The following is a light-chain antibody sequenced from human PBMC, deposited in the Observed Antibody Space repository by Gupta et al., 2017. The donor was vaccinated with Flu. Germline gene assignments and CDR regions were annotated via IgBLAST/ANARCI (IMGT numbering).Light chain of an antibody. Sequence: QSALTQPASVSGSPGHSITISCTGTSSDVGGYNYVSWYQQHPGIAPKLLIYEVSNRPSGVSNRFSGSKSGNTASLTISGLQAEDESDYYCSSYSSSSTLFVFGTGTKVTVL. CDR1: SSDVGGYNY. CDR3: SSYSSSSTLFV. CDR2: EVS. V-gene: IGLV2-14*01. J-gene: IGLJ1*01.